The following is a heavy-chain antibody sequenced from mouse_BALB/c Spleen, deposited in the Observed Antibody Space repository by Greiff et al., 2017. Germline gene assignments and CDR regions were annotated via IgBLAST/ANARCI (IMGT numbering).Heavy chain of an antibody. CDR1: GYTFTDYW. V-gene: IGHV1-69*01. CDR3: ARSGGYTGNDY. CDR2: IDTSDSYT. J-gene: IGHJ2*01. Sequence: QVQLQQPGAELVMPGASVKMSCKASGYTFTDYWMHWVKQRPGQGLEWIGAIDTSDSYTSYNQKFKGKSTLTVDESSSTAYMQLSSLTSEDSAVYYCARSGGYTGNDYWGQGTTLTVSS. D-gene: IGHD4-1*01.